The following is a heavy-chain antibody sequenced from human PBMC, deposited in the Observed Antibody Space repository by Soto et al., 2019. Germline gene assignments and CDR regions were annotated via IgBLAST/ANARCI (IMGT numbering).Heavy chain of an antibody. D-gene: IGHD3-16*02. CDR3: ARGRGDMFTFGGVIVAQFDY. Sequence: SETLSLTCTVSGGSISSGGYYWSWIRQHPGKGLEWIGYIYYSGSTYYNPSLKSRVTISVDTSKNQFSLKLSSVTAADTAVYYCARGRGDMFTFGGVIVAQFDYWGQGTLVTVSS. CDR1: GGSISSGGYY. J-gene: IGHJ4*02. CDR2: IYYSGST. V-gene: IGHV4-31*03.